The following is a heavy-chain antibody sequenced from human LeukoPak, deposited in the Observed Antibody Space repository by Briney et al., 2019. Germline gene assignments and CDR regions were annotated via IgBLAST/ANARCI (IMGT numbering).Heavy chain of an antibody. Sequence: SETLSLTCTVSGGSVSSGTYYWSWIRQPPGKGLEWIGFIYYSGYTNYNPSLKSRVTISKDTSKNQFSLNLSSVTAADTAVYYCVREHDWGDFDSWGQGTLVTVSS. CDR3: VREHDWGDFDS. CDR2: IYYSGYT. D-gene: IGHD3-9*01. J-gene: IGHJ4*02. CDR1: GGSVSSGTYY. V-gene: IGHV4-61*01.